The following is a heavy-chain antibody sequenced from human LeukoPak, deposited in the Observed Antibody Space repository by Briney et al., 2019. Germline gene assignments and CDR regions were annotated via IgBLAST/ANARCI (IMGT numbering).Heavy chain of an antibody. CDR3: ARELGPYDFWSGYPPNWFDP. J-gene: IGHJ5*02. V-gene: IGHV1-46*01. Sequence: ASVKVSCKASGYTFTCYYMHWMRQAPGQGLDWMGIINPSGGSTSYAQKFQGRVTMTRDTSTSTVYMELSSLRSEDTAVYYCARELGPYDFWSGYPPNWFDPWGRGTLVTVSS. CDR1: GYTFTCYY. CDR2: INPSGGST. D-gene: IGHD3-3*01.